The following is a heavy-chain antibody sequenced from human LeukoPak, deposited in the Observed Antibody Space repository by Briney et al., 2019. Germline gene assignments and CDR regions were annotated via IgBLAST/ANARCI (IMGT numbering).Heavy chain of an antibody. Sequence: GGSLRLSCEASGFTFSSYGMHWVRQAPGKGLEWVAVISYDGSNKYYADSVKGRFTISRDNSKNTLYLQMNSLRAEDTAVYYCASSLPRYSSSWYLFNYWGQGTLVTVSS. J-gene: IGHJ4*02. CDR3: ASSLPRYSSSWYLFNY. CDR1: GFTFSSYG. D-gene: IGHD6-13*01. CDR2: ISYDGSNK. V-gene: IGHV3-30*03.